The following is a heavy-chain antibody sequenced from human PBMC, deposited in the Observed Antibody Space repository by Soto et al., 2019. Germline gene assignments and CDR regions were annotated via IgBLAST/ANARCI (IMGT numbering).Heavy chain of an antibody. CDR1: GFIFSHYA. CDR3: AKDAVPRNDLWDYFEF. V-gene: IGHV3-23*01. CDR2: IGGGGDDT. J-gene: IGHJ4*02. Sequence: QLLESGGMLLQPGGSLRLSCAASGFIFSHYAMSWVRQAPGKGLEWVSGIGGGGDDTNYADSVKGRFTICRDNSKNTLFLQMNSLRVEDTAVYYCAKDAVPRNDLWDYFEFGGQGTLVTVSS. D-gene: IGHD1-1*01.